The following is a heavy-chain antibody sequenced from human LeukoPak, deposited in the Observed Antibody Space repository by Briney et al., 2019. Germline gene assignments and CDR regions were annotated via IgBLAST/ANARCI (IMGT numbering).Heavy chain of an antibody. J-gene: IGHJ4*02. CDR3: ATLGRITIFGVVADY. Sequence: GGSLRLSCAASGLTFSRYSMNWVRQAPGKGREWVSSISSGSSYIYYVDSVKGRFTVSRDNAKNSLYLQMNSLRAEDTAVYYCATLGRITIFGVVADYWGQGTLVTVSS. CDR1: GLTFSRYS. CDR2: ISSGSSYI. V-gene: IGHV3-21*01. D-gene: IGHD3-3*01.